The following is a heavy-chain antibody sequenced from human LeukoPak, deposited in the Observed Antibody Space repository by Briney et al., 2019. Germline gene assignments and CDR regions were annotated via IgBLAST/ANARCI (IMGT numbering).Heavy chain of an antibody. CDR1: GFTFSSYA. Sequence: GGSLRLSCAASGFTFSSYAMHWVRQAPGKGLEWVAVISYDGSSKYYADSVKGRFTISRDNSKNTLYLQMNSLRAEDTAVYYCARIAAATYYFDYWGQGTLVTVSS. J-gene: IGHJ4*02. CDR3: ARIAAATYYFDY. CDR2: ISYDGSSK. V-gene: IGHV3-30-3*01. D-gene: IGHD6-25*01.